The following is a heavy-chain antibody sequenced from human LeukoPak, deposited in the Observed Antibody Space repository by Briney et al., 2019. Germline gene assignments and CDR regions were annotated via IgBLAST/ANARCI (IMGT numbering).Heavy chain of an antibody. J-gene: IGHJ4*02. Sequence: PGGSLRLSCGVSGITLSNYAMSWVRQAPGKGLEWVAGLSGSAGGTTYADPVKGRFTISGDNSKNTLFLQMDRLRAEDTAVYFCAKRGVVVRVFLVGFHREAYYFDSWGQGAQVTVSS. CDR2: LSGSAGGT. CDR1: GITLSNYA. D-gene: IGHD3-16*02. V-gene: IGHV3-23*01. CDR3: AKRGVVVRVFLVGFHREAYYFDS.